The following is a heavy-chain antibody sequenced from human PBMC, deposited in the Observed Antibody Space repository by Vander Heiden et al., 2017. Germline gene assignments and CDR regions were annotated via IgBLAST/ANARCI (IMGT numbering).Heavy chain of an antibody. Sequence: QVQLVQSGAEVKKPGASVTVPCKATRYTFPRYVINWVRQATGQGLEWMGWMNPNSGNTGYAQKFQGRVTMTRNTSISTAYMELSSLRSEDTAVYYCARGRGPEVMNPLMLYWGQGTLVTVSS. V-gene: IGHV1-8*01. J-gene: IGHJ4*02. CDR2: MNPNSGNT. CDR3: ARGRGPEVMNPLMLY. CDR1: RYTFPRYV. D-gene: IGHD3-16*01.